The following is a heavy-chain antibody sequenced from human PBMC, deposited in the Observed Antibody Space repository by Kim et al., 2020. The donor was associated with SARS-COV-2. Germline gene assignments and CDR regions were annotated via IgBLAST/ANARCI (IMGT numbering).Heavy chain of an antibody. D-gene: IGHD2-2*01. Sequence: ASVKVSCKASGYTFTSYGISWVRQAPGQGLEWMGWISAYNGNTNYAQKLQGRVTMTTDTSTSTAYMELRSLRSDDTAVYYCARSVPRLFYYYYYMDVWGKGTTVTVSS. CDR2: ISAYNGNT. CDR3: ARSVPRLFYYYYYMDV. CDR1: GYTFTSYG. J-gene: IGHJ6*03. V-gene: IGHV1-18*01.